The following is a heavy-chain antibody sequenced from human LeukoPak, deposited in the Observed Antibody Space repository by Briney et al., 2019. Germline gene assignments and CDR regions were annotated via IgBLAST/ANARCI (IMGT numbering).Heavy chain of an antibody. CDR2: IFYSGST. CDR3: ARGPMTTVTTRSYYCGMDV. J-gene: IGHJ6*02. CDR1: GGSISSSSYY. V-gene: IGHV4-39*07. D-gene: IGHD4-17*01. Sequence: SETLSLTCTVSGGSISSSSYYWGWIRQPPGKGLEWFGSIFYSGSTNYNPSLKSRVTISVDTSKNQFSLKLSSVTAADTAVYHCARGPMTTVTTRSYYCGMDVWGQGTTVTVSS.